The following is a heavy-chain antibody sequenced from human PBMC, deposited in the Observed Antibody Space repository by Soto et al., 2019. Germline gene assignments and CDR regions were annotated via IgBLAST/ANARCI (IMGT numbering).Heavy chain of an antibody. Sequence: GGSLRLSCTASGLTFTNAWMTWVRQAPGKGLEWVGRIKSKTNGGIKDYAEPVKGRFTITKDDSKNTIYLQMNSLKTEDTGVYYCTTDPGYLDVWGRGTTVTVSS. CDR2: IKSKTNGGIK. CDR1: GLTFTNAW. V-gene: IGHV3-15*01. CDR3: TTDPGYLDV. J-gene: IGHJ6*03.